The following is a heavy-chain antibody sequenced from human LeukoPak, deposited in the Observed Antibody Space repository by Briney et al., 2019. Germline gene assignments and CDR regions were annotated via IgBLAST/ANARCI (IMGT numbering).Heavy chain of an antibody. V-gene: IGHV3-7*01. Sequence: GGSLRLSCAASGFTFTSCWMNWVRQAPRKGLERVANIKQDGSEKYYVDSVKGRFTISRDNAKNSLYLQMNSLRAEDTAVYYCASGYYYDNSGYYYNSYWGQGTLVTVSS. CDR1: GFTFTSCW. D-gene: IGHD3-22*01. J-gene: IGHJ4*02. CDR3: ASGYYYDNSGYYYNSY. CDR2: IKQDGSEK.